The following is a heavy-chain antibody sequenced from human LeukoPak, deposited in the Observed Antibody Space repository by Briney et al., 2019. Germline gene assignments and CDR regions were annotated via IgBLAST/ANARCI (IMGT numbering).Heavy chain of an antibody. D-gene: IGHD4-11*01. J-gene: IGHJ4*02. V-gene: IGHV4-59*11. CDR2: IYYSGST. CDR1: GGSISSHY. CDR3: ARAWGSNYGYFDY. Sequence: PSETLSLTCTVSGGSISSHYWSWIRQPPGKGLEWIGYIYYSGSTNYNPSLKSRVTISVDTSKNQFSLKLSSVTAADTAVYYCARAWGSNYGYFDYWGQGTLVTVSS.